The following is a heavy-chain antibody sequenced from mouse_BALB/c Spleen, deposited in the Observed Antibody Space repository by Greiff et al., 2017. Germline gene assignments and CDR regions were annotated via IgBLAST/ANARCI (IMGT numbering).Heavy chain of an antibody. CDR1: GYTFTSYW. CDR3: ARDYYGNSNSGHYYAMDY. Sequence: VMLVESGAELAKPGASVKMSCKASGYTFTSYWMHWVKQRPGQGLEWIGYINPSTGYTEYNQKFKDKATLTADKSSSTAYMQLSSLTSEDSAVYYCARDYYGNSNSGHYYAMDYWGQGTSVTVSS. D-gene: IGHD2-1*01. J-gene: IGHJ4*01. V-gene: IGHV1-7*01. CDR2: INPSTGYT.